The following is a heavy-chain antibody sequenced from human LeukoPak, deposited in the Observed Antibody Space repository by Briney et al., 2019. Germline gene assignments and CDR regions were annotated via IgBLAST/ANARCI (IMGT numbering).Heavy chain of an antibody. V-gene: IGHV4-4*07. J-gene: IGHJ4*02. CDR1: GGSISSYY. CDR3: ARGGVYCGGDCCSGLSY. CDR2: IYTSGST. Sequence: SETLSLTCTDSGGSISSYYWSWIRQPAGKGPEWIGRIYTSGSTNYNPASKSQVTMSVDTSKNQISQKLSSVTAADTAVYYCARGGVYCGGDCCSGLSYWGQGTLVTVSS. D-gene: IGHD2-21*02.